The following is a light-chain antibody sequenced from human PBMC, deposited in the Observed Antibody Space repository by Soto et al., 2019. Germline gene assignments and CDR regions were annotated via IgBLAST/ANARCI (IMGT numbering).Light chain of an antibody. Sequence: EIVLTQSPATLSLSPGERATLSCRASQSVSCNLAWYQQKLGQAPRLLIYDAFNRATGIPARFSGSGSGTDFTLTISNLEPEDFAVYYCQQRSSWPTFGQGTKLEIK. J-gene: IGKJ2*01. CDR3: QQRSSWPT. CDR2: DAF. V-gene: IGKV3-11*01. CDR1: QSVSCN.